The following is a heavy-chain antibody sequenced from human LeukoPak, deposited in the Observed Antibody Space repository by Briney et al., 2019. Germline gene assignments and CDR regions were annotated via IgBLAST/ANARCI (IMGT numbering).Heavy chain of an antibody. CDR2: ISGSGDYT. Sequence: PSETLSLTCTVSGGSISSYYWSWVRQAPGKGLEWVSAISGSGDYTYYADSVKGRVTISRDNSKNTLYLQMNSLRAEDTAVYYCARETTSGWFDPWGQGTLVTVSS. V-gene: IGHV3-23*01. J-gene: IGHJ5*02. D-gene: IGHD1/OR15-1a*01. CDR1: GGSISSYY. CDR3: ARETTSGWFDP.